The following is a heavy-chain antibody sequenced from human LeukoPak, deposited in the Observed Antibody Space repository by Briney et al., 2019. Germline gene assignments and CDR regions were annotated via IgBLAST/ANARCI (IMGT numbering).Heavy chain of an antibody. Sequence: PGGSLRLSCAVSGFAFGSEAMSWVRKSPARGLEWVASISPGGGTTYYADYVKGRFTISRDNSKNSLFVQMNSLRAEDTAVYFCAKSRSGSANWALQMFDNWGQGTLVTVSS. V-gene: IGHV3-23*01. D-gene: IGHD1-1*01. CDR3: AKSRSGSANWALQMFDN. CDR1: GFAFGSEA. CDR2: ISPGGGTT. J-gene: IGHJ5*02.